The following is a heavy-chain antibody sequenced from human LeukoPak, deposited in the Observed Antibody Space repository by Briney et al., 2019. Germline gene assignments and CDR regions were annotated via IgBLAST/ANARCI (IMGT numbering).Heavy chain of an antibody. Sequence: ASVKVSCKASGYTFTGYRMHWVRQVPGQGLEGMAWINPNNGGTNYAQKFQGRVTLTRDTAISTIYLELSSLRADDTAVYYCATSGSPWYNDYWGQGTLVTVSS. CDR1: GYTFTGYR. V-gene: IGHV1-2*02. J-gene: IGHJ4*02. CDR3: ATSGSPWYNDY. CDR2: INPNNGGT. D-gene: IGHD6-13*01.